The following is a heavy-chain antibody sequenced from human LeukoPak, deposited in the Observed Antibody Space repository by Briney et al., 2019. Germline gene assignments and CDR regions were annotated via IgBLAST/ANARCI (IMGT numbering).Heavy chain of an antibody. CDR2: ISGSGGST. CDR3: AKEYDSSGYFDY. Sequence: GGSLRLSCAASGFTFSGYAMSWVRQAPGKGLEGVSAISGSGGSTYYADSVKGRFTISRDNSKNTLYLQMNSLRAEDTAVYYCAKEYDSSGYFDYWGQGTLVTVSS. J-gene: IGHJ4*02. V-gene: IGHV3-23*01. D-gene: IGHD3-22*01. CDR1: GFTFSGYA.